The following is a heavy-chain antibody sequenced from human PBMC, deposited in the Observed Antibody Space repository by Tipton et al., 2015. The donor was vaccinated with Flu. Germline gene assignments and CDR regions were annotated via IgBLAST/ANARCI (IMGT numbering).Heavy chain of an antibody. CDR2: IHTSGTT. CDR3: ARAESSVWAGYYFGLDV. CDR1: GDSISNGNYF. J-gene: IGHJ6*02. V-gene: IGHV4-61*02. Sequence: LRLSCTVSGDSISNGNYFWNWIRQPAGKGLEWIGRIHTSGTTYYKPSLKSRVTISVDTSKNNFSLKMRSVTAADTAIYFCARAESSVWAGYYFGLDVWGQGTTVIVSS. D-gene: IGHD6-19*01.